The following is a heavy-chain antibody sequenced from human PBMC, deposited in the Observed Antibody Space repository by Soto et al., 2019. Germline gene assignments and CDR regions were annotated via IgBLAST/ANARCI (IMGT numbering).Heavy chain of an antibody. V-gene: IGHV4-34*01. CDR1: GDSFRDYY. CDR3: ARTRNRWFDS. J-gene: IGHJ5*01. Sequence: LETLSLTCVVSGDSFRDYYWSWIRQSPGMGLEWIGEITPSGRTEYNPSLRGRLTLSVDTSRRQISLTLSTMTAADTAVYYCARTRNRWFDSWGQGTLVTVSS. CDR2: ITPSGRT.